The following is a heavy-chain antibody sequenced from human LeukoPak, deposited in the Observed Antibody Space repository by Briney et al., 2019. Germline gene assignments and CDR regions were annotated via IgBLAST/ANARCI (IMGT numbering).Heavy chain of an antibody. CDR1: GGSISSSSYY. CDR2: MYYSGST. D-gene: IGHD3-22*01. V-gene: IGHV4-39*07. J-gene: IGHJ6*02. Sequence: SETLSLTCTVSGGSISSSSYYWGWIRQPPGKGLEWIGSMYYSGSTNYNPSLKSRVTISVDTSKNQFSLKLSSVTAADTAVYYCARDADYYDSSGYYYGMDVWGQGTTVTVSS. CDR3: ARDADYYDSSGYYYGMDV.